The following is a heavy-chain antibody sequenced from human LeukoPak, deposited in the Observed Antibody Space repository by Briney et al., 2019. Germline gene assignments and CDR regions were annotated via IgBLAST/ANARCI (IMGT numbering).Heavy chain of an antibody. J-gene: IGHJ4*02. Sequence: PGGSLRLSCAASGFTFSSYGMHWVRQAPGKGLEWVAVIWYDGSNKYYADSVKGRSTISRDNSKNTLYLQMNSLRAEDTAVYYCARAGASEGSYYFDYWGQGTLVTVSS. D-gene: IGHD6-25*01. CDR2: IWYDGSNK. CDR1: GFTFSSYG. CDR3: ARAGASEGSYYFDY. V-gene: IGHV3-33*01.